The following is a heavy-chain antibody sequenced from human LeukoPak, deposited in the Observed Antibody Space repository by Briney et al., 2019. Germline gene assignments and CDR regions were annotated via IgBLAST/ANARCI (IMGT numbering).Heavy chain of an antibody. CDR1: GYSISSGYY. CDR3: ARLSAGLRLGELPEGGFDY. CDR2: IYYSGST. Sequence: SETLSLTCTVSGYSISSGYYWSWIRQPPGKGLEWIGYIYYSGSTNYNPSLKSRVTISVDTSKNQFSLKLSSVTAADTAVYYCARLSAGLRLGELPEGGFDYWGQGTLVTVSS. J-gene: IGHJ4*02. V-gene: IGHV4-61*01. D-gene: IGHD3-16*01.